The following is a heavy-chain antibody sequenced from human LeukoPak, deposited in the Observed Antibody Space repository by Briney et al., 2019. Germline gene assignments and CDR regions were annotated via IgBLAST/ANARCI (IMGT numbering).Heavy chain of an antibody. CDR3: ARGLNYYDSSGIRGAFDI. V-gene: IGHV3-66*01. Sequence: GRSLRLSCAASGFTVSSNYMSWVRQAPGKGLEWVSVIYSGGSTYYADSVKGRFTISRDNSKNTLYLQMNSLRAEDTAVYYCARGLNYYDSSGIRGAFDIWGQGTMVTVSS. D-gene: IGHD3-22*01. J-gene: IGHJ3*02. CDR2: IYSGGST. CDR1: GFTVSSNY.